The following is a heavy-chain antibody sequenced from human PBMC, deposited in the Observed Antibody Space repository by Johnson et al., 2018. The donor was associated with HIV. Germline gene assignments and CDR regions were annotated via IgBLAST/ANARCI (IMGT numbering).Heavy chain of an antibody. CDR1: GFTVSSNY. CDR3: ARIPGSGWEHDAFDI. J-gene: IGHJ3*02. CDR2: IYSGGST. Sequence: EVQLVESGGGLIQPGGSLRLSCAASGFTVSSNYMSWVRQAPGKGLEWVSVIYSGGSTYYADSVTGRFTISRDTSKNTLYLQMNSLRAEDTAVYYCARIPGSGWEHDAFDIWGQGTLVTVSS. D-gene: IGHD6-19*01. V-gene: IGHV3-53*01.